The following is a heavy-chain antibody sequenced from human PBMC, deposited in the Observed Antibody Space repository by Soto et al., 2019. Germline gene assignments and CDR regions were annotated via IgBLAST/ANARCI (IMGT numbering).Heavy chain of an antibody. CDR2: IYEGGGST. V-gene: IGHV4-4*02. CDR3: ASGGTISYALHI. Sequence: SETLSLTCAVSGGYISSFNWWSWVRQPPGKGLEWIAEIYEGGGSTNYNPSLESRVTMSIDRSKNQFSLKLSSVTAADTAVYYCASGGTISYALHIWGQGTVVTVSS. CDR1: GGYISSFNW. J-gene: IGHJ3*02.